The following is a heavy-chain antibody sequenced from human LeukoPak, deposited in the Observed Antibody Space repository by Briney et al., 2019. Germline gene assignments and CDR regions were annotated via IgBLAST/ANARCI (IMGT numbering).Heavy chain of an antibody. CDR1: GCRFTSDY. CDR3: ARGCRVVPGVHNVGMTSYYNGMDV. CDR2: INPSGGDT. J-gene: IGHJ6*02. Sequence: GASVKVSCKICGCRFTSDYMSWVRQAPGQRLEWRGIINPSGGDTSYAQKFQGRVTTTRDPSTSTVYMEVVSLRPEDAAVYYCARGCRVVPGVHNVGMTSYYNGMDVWGQGTTVTVSS. D-gene: IGHD2-2*01. V-gene: IGHV1-46*01.